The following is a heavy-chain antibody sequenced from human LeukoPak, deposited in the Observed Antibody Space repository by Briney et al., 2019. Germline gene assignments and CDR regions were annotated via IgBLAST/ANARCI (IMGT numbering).Heavy chain of an antibody. CDR1: GFTFSSYN. Sequence: GGSLRLSCAASGFTFSSYNMNWVRQAPGKGLEWVSYISSSGSTIYYADSVKGRFTISRDNAKNSLYLQMNTLRAEDMAVYYWARDGWDFRDGYNPYFDYWGEGSQVTVSS. D-gene: IGHD5-24*01. V-gene: IGHV3-48*04. CDR2: ISSSGSTI. CDR3: ARDGWDFRDGYNPYFDY. J-gene: IGHJ4*02.